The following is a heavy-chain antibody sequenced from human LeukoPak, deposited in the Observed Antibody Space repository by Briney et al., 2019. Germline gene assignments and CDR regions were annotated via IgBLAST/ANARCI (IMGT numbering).Heavy chain of an antibody. J-gene: IGHJ6*03. CDR2: IYYTGST. V-gene: IGHV4-39*07. D-gene: IGHD1-14*01. CDR1: SGSISTSNYY. Sequence: SETLSLTCTVSSGSISTSNYYWGWIRRPPGKGLEWIGSIYYTGSTYYNPSLKSRVTISLDTSKYQFSLKLTSVSAADTAIYFCARVYNPDFYYHMDVWGKGTTVTVSS. CDR3: ARVYNPDFYYHMDV.